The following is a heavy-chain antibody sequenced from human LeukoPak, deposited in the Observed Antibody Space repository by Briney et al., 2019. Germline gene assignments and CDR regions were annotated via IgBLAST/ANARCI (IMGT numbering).Heavy chain of an antibody. V-gene: IGHV4-59*01. CDR3: ARDFWSGSVGFDP. D-gene: IGHD3-3*01. CDR1: GAAISTYF. CDR2: IYSSGST. Sequence: SETLSLTCTVSGAAISTYFWSWIRQSPGKGLEWIGYIYSSGSTKYNPFLKSRVTISVDASKNQFALTLRSLTAADTAVYYCARDFWSGSVGFDPWGQGTLVTVSS. J-gene: IGHJ5*02.